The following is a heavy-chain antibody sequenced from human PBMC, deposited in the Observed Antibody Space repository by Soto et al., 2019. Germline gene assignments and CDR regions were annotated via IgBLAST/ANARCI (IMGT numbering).Heavy chain of an antibody. D-gene: IGHD2-2*02. J-gene: IGHJ5*02. CDR1: GGSISSYY. CDR2: IYYSGRT. Sequence: PSETLSLTCTVSGGSISSYYWSWIRQPPGKGLEWIGYIYYSGRTNYNPSLKSRVTISVDTSKNQFSLKLRSVTAADTAVYYCARGYCSSTICYIWDNWFDPWGQGTLVTVSS. V-gene: IGHV4-59*01. CDR3: ARGYCSSTICYIWDNWFDP.